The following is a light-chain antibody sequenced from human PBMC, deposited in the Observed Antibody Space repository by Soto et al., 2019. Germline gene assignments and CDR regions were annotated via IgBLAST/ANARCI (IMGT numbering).Light chain of an antibody. CDR1: QSVSSY. CDR2: GAS. J-gene: IGKJ2*01. CDR3: QHRGEWPRT. V-gene: IGKV3-11*01. Sequence: EIVLTQSPATLCLSPGERATLSCRASQSVSSYLAWYQQKPGQAPRLLIYGASNRATGIPARFTGSGSGTALTLTIRSLEPEDFAVYYCQHRGEWPRTFGQGTKLEIK.